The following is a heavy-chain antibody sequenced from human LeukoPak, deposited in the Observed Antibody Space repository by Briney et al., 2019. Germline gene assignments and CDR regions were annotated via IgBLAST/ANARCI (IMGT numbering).Heavy chain of an antibody. CDR3: ARVDGYNRFDY. Sequence: SETLSLTCTVSGGSISSYYWSWIRQPPGKGLEWIGYIYYSGSTNYNPSLKSRVTISVDTSKNQFSLKLSSVTAADTAVYYCARVDGYNRFDYWGQGTLVTVSS. CDR2: IYYSGST. CDR1: GGSISSYY. V-gene: IGHV4-59*01. J-gene: IGHJ4*02. D-gene: IGHD5-24*01.